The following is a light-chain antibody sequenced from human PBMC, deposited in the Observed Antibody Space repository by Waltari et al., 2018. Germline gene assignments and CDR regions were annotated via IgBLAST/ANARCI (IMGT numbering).Light chain of an antibody. Sequence: DIQITQSPSSLSASVVDRVTITCRASQGITSYLNWYQQKPGKAPKLLIYGASSLQSGVPSGFSGSGSGTEFTLTISSLQPEDSATYYCQQSYSSPYTFGQGTKLEIK. CDR1: QGITSY. CDR2: GAS. CDR3: QQSYSSPYT. V-gene: IGKV1-39*01. J-gene: IGKJ2*01.